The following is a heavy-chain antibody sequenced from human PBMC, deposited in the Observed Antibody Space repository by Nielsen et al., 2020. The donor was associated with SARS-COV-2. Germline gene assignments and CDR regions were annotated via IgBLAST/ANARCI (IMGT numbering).Heavy chain of an antibody. CDR2: INTNTGNP. D-gene: IGHD6-19*01. J-gene: IGHJ4*02. V-gene: IGHV7-4-1*02. Sequence: WVRQAPGQGLEWMGWINTNTGNPTYAQGFTGRFVFSLDTSVNTPYLQISSLKADDTAVYYCAREVNGWYFFDQWDQGTLVTVSS. CDR3: AREVNGWYFFDQ.